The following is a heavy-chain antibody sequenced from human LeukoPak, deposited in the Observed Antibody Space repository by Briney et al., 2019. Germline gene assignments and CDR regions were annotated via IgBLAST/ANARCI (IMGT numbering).Heavy chain of an antibody. CDR2: LSSSSSYI. CDR1: GFTFSSYS. D-gene: IGHD2-2*01. J-gene: IGHJ4*02. CDR3: AREYCSSTSCYGLDY. Sequence: GGSLRLSCAASGFTFSSYSMNWVRQAPGKGLEWVSSLSSSSSYIYYADSVKGRFTISRDNAKNSLYLQMNSLRAEDTAVYYCAREYCSSTSCYGLDYWGQGTLVTVSS. V-gene: IGHV3-21*01.